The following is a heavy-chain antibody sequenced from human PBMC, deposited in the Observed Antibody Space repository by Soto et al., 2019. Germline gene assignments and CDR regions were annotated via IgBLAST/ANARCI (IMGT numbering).Heavy chain of an antibody. CDR1: SGSFRGYY. V-gene: IGHV4-34*01. J-gene: IGHJ4*02. CDR2: ITHGGST. Sequence: SETLSLTCAVYSGSFRGYYYSWIRQSPGKGLEWIGEITHGGSTTYSPSLKSRVTMSLDTSKNQFSLNMTSMTAADTAVYYCARGRLFLTTSGLAITYFDYWGQGTLVTVSS. CDR3: ARGRLFLTTSGLAITYFDY. D-gene: IGHD3-3*01.